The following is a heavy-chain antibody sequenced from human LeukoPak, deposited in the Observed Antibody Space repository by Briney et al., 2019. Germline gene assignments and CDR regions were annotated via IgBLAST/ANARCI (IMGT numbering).Heavy chain of an antibody. D-gene: IGHD4-23*01. CDR3: ARDGETHDYGGINWFDP. CDR1: GYTFNMYY. CDR2: INPSDGAT. J-gene: IGHJ5*02. Sequence: ASVKVSCKASGYTFNMYYIHWVRQAPGQGLEWMGMINPSDGATTYAQKFQGRVTMTRDTSTSTVYMELSSLRSEDTAVYYCARDGETHDYGGINWFDPWGQGTLVTVSS. V-gene: IGHV1-46*02.